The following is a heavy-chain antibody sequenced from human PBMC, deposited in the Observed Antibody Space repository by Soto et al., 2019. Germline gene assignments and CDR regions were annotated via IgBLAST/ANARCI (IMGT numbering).Heavy chain of an antibody. J-gene: IGHJ5*02. CDR1: GGSFSGYY. D-gene: IGHD6-19*01. Sequence: SETLSLTCAVYGGSFSGYYWSWIRQPPGKGLEWIGEINHSGSTNYNPSLKSRVTISVDTSKNQFSLKLSSVTAADTAVYYCARGPGVAVAGSDNWFDPWGQGILVTVSS. CDR3: ARGPGVAVAGSDNWFDP. CDR2: INHSGST. V-gene: IGHV4-34*01.